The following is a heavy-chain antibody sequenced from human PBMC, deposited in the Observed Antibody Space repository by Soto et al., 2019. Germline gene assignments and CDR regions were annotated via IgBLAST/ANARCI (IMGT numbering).Heavy chain of an antibody. CDR1: GGTFSSYA. CDR2: IIPIFGTA. D-gene: IGHD2-15*01. Sequence: QVQLVQSGAEVKKPGSSVKVSCKASGGTFSSYAISWVRQAPGQGLEWMGGIIPIFGTANYAQKFQGRVTITADKSTSTAYMELSSLRSEDTAVYYCARVGSYCSGGSCPHYYGMDVWGQGTTVTVSS. V-gene: IGHV1-69*06. CDR3: ARVGSYCSGGSCPHYYGMDV. J-gene: IGHJ6*02.